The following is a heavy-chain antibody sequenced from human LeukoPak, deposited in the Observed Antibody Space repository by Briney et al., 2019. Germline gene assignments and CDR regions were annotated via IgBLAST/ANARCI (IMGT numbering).Heavy chain of an antibody. CDR2: ISYDGSNK. Sequence: GKSLRLSCAASGFTFSTYTMHWVRQAPGKGLEWVAVISYDGSNKYYADSVKSRFTISRDNSKNTVYLQMDSLRAEDTAVYYCAKARAVVITTIDYWGQGTLVTVSS. CDR3: AKARAVVITTIDY. J-gene: IGHJ4*02. CDR1: GFTFSTYT. V-gene: IGHV3-30-3*01. D-gene: IGHD3-22*01.